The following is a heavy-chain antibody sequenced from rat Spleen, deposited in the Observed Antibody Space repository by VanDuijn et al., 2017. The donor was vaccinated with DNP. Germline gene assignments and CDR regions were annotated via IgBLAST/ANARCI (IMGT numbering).Heavy chain of an antibody. CDR1: GFTFSHSD. D-gene: IGHD1-4*01. V-gene: IGHV5-46*01. CDR3: TRDLNHGYNYAFDY. CDR2: ISYFGDNT. J-gene: IGHJ2*01. Sequence: EVHLVESGGGLVQPGRSMKLSCAASGFTFSHSDMAWVRQAPTKGLELVAYISYFGDNTYSGDSVKGRFTISRDNAKTTLYLQMSSLRSEDTATYYCTRDLNHGYNYAFDYWGQGVMVTVSS.